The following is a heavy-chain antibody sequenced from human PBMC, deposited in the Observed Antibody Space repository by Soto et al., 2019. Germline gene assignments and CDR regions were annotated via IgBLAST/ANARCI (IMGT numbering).Heavy chain of an antibody. Sequence: ASVKVSCKVSGYTLTELSMHWVRQAPGKGLEWMGGFDPEDGETIYAQKFQGRVTMTEDTSTDTAYMELSSLRSEGTAVYYCATDASPGGNSWGWFDPWGQGTLVTVSS. J-gene: IGHJ5*02. CDR3: ATDASPGGNSWGWFDP. D-gene: IGHD2-21*02. CDR1: GYTLTELS. CDR2: FDPEDGET. V-gene: IGHV1-24*01.